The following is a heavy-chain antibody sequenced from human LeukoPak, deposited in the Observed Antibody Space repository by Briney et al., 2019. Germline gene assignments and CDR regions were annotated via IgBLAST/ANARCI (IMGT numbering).Heavy chain of an antibody. CDR2: ISDSGGST. CDR3: AKDLAGSGSYSFDY. D-gene: IGHD1-26*01. CDR1: GFTFSSSD. J-gene: IGHJ4*02. Sequence: GGSLRLSCAASGFTFSSSDMNWVRQAPGKGLEWVSSISDSGGSTYYADSVKGRFTISRDNSKNTVYLQMNSLRAGDTAVYYCAKDLAGSGSYSFDYWGQGTLVTVSS. V-gene: IGHV3-23*01.